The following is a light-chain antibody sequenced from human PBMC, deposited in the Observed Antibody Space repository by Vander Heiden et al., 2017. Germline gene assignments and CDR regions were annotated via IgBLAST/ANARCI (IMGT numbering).Light chain of an antibody. CDR2: LGS. CDR1: QSLLHSDGYNY. V-gene: IGKV2-28*01. Sequence: DIVMTQSPLSLPVTPGEPASIPCRSSQSLLHSDGYNYLDWFLQRPAQSPQLLIYLGSFRASGVPDRFSGSGSGTDFTLKISRVEAEDVGVYYCMQTLQKGTFGQGTKVEIK. CDR3: MQTLQKGT. J-gene: IGKJ1*01.